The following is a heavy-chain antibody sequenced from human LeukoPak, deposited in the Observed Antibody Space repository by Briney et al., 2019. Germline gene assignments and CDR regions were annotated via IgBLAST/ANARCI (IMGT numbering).Heavy chain of an antibody. CDR3: ARGFLGDYYGSGSYYVFDY. Sequence: PSQTLSLTCTVSGGSISSGSYYWSWIRQPAGKGLEWIGRIYTSGSTNYNPSLKSRVTISVDTSKNQFSLKLSSVTAADTAVYYCARGFLGDYYGSGSYYVFDYWGQGTLVTVSS. D-gene: IGHD3-10*01. J-gene: IGHJ4*02. V-gene: IGHV4-61*02. CDR1: GGSISSGSYY. CDR2: IYTSGST.